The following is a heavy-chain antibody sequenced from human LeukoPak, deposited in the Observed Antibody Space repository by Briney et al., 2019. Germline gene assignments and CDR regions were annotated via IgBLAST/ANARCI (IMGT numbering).Heavy chain of an antibody. D-gene: IGHD6-6*01. V-gene: IGHV3-23*01. CDR1: GFTFSSYA. CDR3: AAQSARPQYYFDY. CDR2: ISGSGGST. J-gene: IGHJ4*02. Sequence: GGSLRLSCAASGFTFSSYAMSWVRQAPGKGLEWVSAISGSGGSTYYADSVKGRFTISRDNSKNTLYVQMNSLRAEDTAVYCCAAQSARPQYYFDYWGQGTLVTVSS.